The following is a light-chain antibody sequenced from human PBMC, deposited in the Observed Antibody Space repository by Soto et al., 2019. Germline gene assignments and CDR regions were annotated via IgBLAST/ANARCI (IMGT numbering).Light chain of an antibody. Sequence: IVLTQSPGTLSLSPGERATLSCGASQSVTNNFLAWYQQKPGQAPRLLSYGASSRATGVPDRFSGSGSGTDFTLTLSRLEPGDFAVYYCQQYGTPHFTFGPGTKVDIK. CDR2: GAS. V-gene: IGKV3-20*01. J-gene: IGKJ3*01. CDR1: QSVTNNF. CDR3: QQYGTPHFT.